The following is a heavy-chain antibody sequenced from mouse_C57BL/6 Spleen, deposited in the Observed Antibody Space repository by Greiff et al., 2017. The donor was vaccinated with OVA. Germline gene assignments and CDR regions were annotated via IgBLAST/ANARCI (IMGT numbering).Heavy chain of an antibody. D-gene: IGHD2-4*01. Sequence: VQLKQSGTVLARPGASVKMSCKTSGYTFPSYWMHWVKQRPGQGLEWIGAIYPGNSDTSYNQKFKGKAKLTALTSASTAYMELSSLTNEDTAVYYCTHYDYDGGGYAMDYWGQGTSVTVSS. J-gene: IGHJ4*01. CDR3: THYDYDGGGYAMDY. V-gene: IGHV1-5*01. CDR2: IYPGNSDT. CDR1: GYTFPSYW.